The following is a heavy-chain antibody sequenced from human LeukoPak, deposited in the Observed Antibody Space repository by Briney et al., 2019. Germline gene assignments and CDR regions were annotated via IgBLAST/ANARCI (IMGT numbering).Heavy chain of an antibody. CDR1: GGSISSGDYY. Sequence: SETLSLTCTVSGGSISSGDYYWSWIRQPPGKGLEWIGYIYYSGSTYYNPSLKSRVTISVDTSKNQFSLKLSSVTAADTAVYYCARLDTAMDTYYFDYWGQGTLVTVSS. D-gene: IGHD5-18*01. CDR2: IYYSGST. J-gene: IGHJ4*02. CDR3: ARLDTAMDTYYFDY. V-gene: IGHV4-30-4*01.